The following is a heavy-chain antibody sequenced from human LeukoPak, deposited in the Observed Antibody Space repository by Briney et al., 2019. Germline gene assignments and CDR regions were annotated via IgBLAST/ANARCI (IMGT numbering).Heavy chain of an antibody. CDR2: ISSSSSYI. D-gene: IGHD3-10*01. V-gene: IGHV3-21*03. CDR1: GFTFSSYS. Sequence: GGSLRLSCAASGFTFSSYSMNWVRQAPGKGLEWVSSISSSSSYIYYADSVKGRFTISRDNAKNSLYLQMNSLRTEDTAVYYCARECPGSYYNDRYYYYYGMDVWGQGTTVTVSS. J-gene: IGHJ6*02. CDR3: ARECPGSYYNDRYYYYYGMDV.